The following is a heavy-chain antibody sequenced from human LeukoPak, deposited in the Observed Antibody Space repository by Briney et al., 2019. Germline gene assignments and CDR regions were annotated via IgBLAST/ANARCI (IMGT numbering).Heavy chain of an antibody. D-gene: IGHD6-13*01. J-gene: IGHJ3*02. CDR3: ATASWREGHAGAFDI. Sequence: GASVKVSCKASGYTFTGYYMHWVRQAPGQGLEWMGGFDPEDGETIYAQKFQGRVTMTEDTSTDTAYMELSSLRSEDTAVYYCATASWREGHAGAFDIWGQGTMVTVSS. V-gene: IGHV1-24*01. CDR2: FDPEDGET. CDR1: GYTFTGYY.